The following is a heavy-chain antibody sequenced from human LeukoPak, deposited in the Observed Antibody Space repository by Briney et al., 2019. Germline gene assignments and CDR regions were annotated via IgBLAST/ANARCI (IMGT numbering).Heavy chain of an antibody. J-gene: IGHJ4*02. V-gene: IGHV4-38-2*02. CDR1: GYSISTGFY. CDR3: ARPIQPGYFGY. CDR2: VYHSGNT. Sequence: PSETLSLTCTVSGYSISTGFYWGWIRQPPVKGLEWIGSVYHSGNTYYNPSLKSRVTISVDTSKNQFSLKLSSVTAADTAVYYCARPIQPGYFGYWGQGTLVTVSS. D-gene: IGHD5-18*01.